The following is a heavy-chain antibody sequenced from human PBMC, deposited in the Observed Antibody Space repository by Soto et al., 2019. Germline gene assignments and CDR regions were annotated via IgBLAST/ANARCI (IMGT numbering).Heavy chain of an antibody. J-gene: IGHJ4*02. V-gene: IGHV4-30-4*01. CDR3: AHSDSTVTTSVSFDY. D-gene: IGHD4-17*01. Sequence: SETLSLTCTVSGGSISSGDYYWSLIRQPPGKCLDGIGYFYYSVSTYYKPSLKSGLTILVNTSKNEFSLKLMPVTAQDTAVYVCAHSDSTVTTSVSFDYWGQATPVHVSS. CDR1: GGSISSGDYY. CDR2: FYYSVST.